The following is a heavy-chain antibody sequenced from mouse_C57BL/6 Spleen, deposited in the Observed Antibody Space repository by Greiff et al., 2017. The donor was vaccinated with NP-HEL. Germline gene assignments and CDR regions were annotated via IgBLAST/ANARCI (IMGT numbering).Heavy chain of an antibody. Sequence: EVMLVESGGGLVQPKGSLKLSCAASGFTFNTYAMHWVRQAPGKGLEWVARIRSKSSNYATYYPDSVKDSFTISRNDSQSMLYLQMNSLKTEDTAMYYCVRWGKDYYAMDYWGQGTSVTVSS. D-gene: IGHD2-1*01. CDR1: GFTFNTYA. V-gene: IGHV10-3*01. CDR2: IRSKSSNYAT. CDR3: VRWGKDYYAMDY. J-gene: IGHJ4*01.